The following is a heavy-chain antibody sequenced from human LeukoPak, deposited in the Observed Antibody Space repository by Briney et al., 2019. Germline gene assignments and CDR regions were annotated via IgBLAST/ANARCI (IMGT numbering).Heavy chain of an antibody. CDR3: ARGPVYYYYGMDV. V-gene: IGHV3-53*01. CDR1: GFSVSSNH. CDR2: IYSGGLT. Sequence: GWSLRLSCAASGFSVSSNHMSWVRQAPGKGLEWVSVIYSGGLTYYADSVKGQFTISRDNSKNTLYLQMNGLRAEDTAVYYCARGPVYYYYGMDVWGQGTTVTVSS. J-gene: IGHJ6*02.